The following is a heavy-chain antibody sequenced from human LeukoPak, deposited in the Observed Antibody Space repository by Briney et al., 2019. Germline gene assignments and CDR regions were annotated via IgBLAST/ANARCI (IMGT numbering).Heavy chain of an antibody. V-gene: IGHV1-2*02. J-gene: IGHJ6*03. Sequence: ASVKVSYKASGYTFTSYGISWVRQAPGQGLEWMGWINPDSGGTNYAQKFQGRVTMTRDTSITTAYMELSRLSSDDTALYYCASGYSDYADYYNYYMDVWGKGTTVTVSS. CDR2: INPDSGGT. D-gene: IGHD4-11*01. CDR3: ASGYSDYADYYNYYMDV. CDR1: GYTFTSYG.